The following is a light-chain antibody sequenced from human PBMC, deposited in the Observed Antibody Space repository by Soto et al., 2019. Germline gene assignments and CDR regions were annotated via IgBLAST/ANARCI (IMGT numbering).Light chain of an antibody. CDR3: HQYNNWPPET. V-gene: IGKV3-15*01. J-gene: IGKJ1*01. CDR2: GAS. CDR1: QSVSSN. Sequence: EMVVTQSPATLSVSPGERATLSCRASQSVSSNLAWYQQKPGQAPRLLIYGASTRATGIPARFGGSGSGTEFTLTISSLQAEDFAVYYCHQYNNWPPETFGQGTKVDIK.